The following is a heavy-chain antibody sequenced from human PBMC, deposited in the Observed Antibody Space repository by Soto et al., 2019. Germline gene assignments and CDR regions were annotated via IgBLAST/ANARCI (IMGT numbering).Heavy chain of an antibody. D-gene: IGHD2-8*02. Sequence: GGSLRLSCASSVFTFISYGMHWVRQAPGKGLEWVAVIWYDGSNKYYADSVKGRFTISRDNSKNTLYLQMNSLRAEDTAVYYCARDTVDYWGQGTLVTVSS. J-gene: IGHJ4*02. V-gene: IGHV3-33*01. CDR3: ARDTVDY. CDR1: VFTFISYG. CDR2: IWYDGSNK.